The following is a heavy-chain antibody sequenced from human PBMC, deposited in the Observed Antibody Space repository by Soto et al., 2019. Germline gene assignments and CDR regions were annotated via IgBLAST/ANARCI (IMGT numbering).Heavy chain of an antibody. D-gene: IGHD6-25*01. V-gene: IGHV3-21*01. J-gene: IGHJ5*02. Sequence: GGSLSLSCAASGFTFSSYSMNWVRQAPGKGLEWVSSISSSSSYIYYADSVKGRFTISRDNAKNSLYLQMNSLRAEDTAVYYCARGGIHSGPNWFDPWGQGTLVTVSS. CDR3: ARGGIHSGPNWFDP. CDR2: ISSSSSYI. CDR1: GFTFSSYS.